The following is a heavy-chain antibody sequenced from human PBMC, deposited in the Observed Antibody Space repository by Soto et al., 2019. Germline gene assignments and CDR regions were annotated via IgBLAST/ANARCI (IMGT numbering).Heavy chain of an antibody. J-gene: IGHJ4*02. Sequence: QVQLVESGGGLVKPGGSLRLSCAVSGFTFSDYYMTWIRQAPGKGLEWVSYISSSTSHTNYADSVKGRFTISRDNAKNSLFLQMNSLRAEDTAVYYCARGRGAAADYCDFWGQVTLVTVSS. CDR1: GFTFSDYY. CDR2: ISSSTSHT. V-gene: IGHV3-11*05. D-gene: IGHD1-26*01. CDR3: ARGRGAAADYCDF.